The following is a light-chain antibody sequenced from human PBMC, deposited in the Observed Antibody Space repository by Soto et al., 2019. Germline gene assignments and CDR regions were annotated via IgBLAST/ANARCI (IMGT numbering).Light chain of an antibody. CDR1: QTVTSSY. CDR3: QQDNTWPLN. CDR2: GAS. Sequence: IVLTQSPGTLSLSPGEGLTLSCRASQTVTSSYLAWYQHKPGQTPRLLIYGASTRATGIPARFSGSGFETEFTLTISSLQSEDFAIYYSQQDNTWPLNFGGGNKV. V-gene: IGKV3-15*01. J-gene: IGKJ4*01.